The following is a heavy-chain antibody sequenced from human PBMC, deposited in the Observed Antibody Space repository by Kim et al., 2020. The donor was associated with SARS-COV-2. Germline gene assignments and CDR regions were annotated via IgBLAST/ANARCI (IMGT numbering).Heavy chain of an antibody. D-gene: IGHD2-21*02. CDR1: GGSFSGYY. CDR2: INHSGST. J-gene: IGHJ4*02. V-gene: IGHV4-34*01. Sequence: SETLSLTCAVYGGSFSGYYWSWIRQPPGKGLEWIGEINHSGSTNYNPSLKRRVTISVDTSKNQFSLKLSSVTAADTAVYYCARGAYCGGDCPHYFDYWGQGTLVTVS. CDR3: ARGAYCGGDCPHYFDY.